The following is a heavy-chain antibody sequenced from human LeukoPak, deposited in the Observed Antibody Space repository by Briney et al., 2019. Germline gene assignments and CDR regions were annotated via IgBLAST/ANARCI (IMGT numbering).Heavy chain of an antibody. CDR1: GGSISSGGYS. Sequence: SETLSLTCAVSGGSISSGGYSWSWIRQPPGKGLEWIGYIYHSGSTYYNPSLKSRVTISVDRSKNQFSLKLSSVTAADTAVYYCARSRVGATTGVWFDPWGQGTLVTVSS. V-gene: IGHV4-30-2*01. CDR3: ARSRVGATTGVWFDP. D-gene: IGHD1-26*01. J-gene: IGHJ5*02. CDR2: IYHSGST.